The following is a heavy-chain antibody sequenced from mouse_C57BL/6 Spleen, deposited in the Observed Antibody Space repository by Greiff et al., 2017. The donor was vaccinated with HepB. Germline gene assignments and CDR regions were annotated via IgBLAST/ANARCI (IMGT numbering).Heavy chain of an antibody. CDR1: GYSFTGYY. V-gene: IGHV1-42*01. J-gene: IGHJ4*01. Sequence: EVQLQQSGPELVKPGASVKISCKASGYSFTGYYMNWVKQSPEKSLEWIGEINPSTGGTTYNQKFKAKATLTVDKSSSTAYMQLKSLTSEDSAVYYCARLITTVVAYYYAMDYWGQGTSVTVSS. D-gene: IGHD1-1*01. CDR2: INPSTGGT. CDR3: ARLITTVVAYYYAMDY.